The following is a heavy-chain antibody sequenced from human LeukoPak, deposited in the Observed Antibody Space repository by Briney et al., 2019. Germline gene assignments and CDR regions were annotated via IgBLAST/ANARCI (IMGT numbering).Heavy chain of an antibody. J-gene: IGHJ4*02. V-gene: IGHV4-59*01. Sequence: PSETLSLTCTVSGGSISSYYWSWIRQPPGKGLEWIGYIYYSGSTNYNPSSKSRVTISVDTSKNQFSLKLSSVTAADTAVYYCARYISGTSQVFDYWGQGTLVTVSS. CDR3: ARYISGTSQVFDY. CDR1: GGSISSYY. CDR2: IYYSGST. D-gene: IGHD1-20*01.